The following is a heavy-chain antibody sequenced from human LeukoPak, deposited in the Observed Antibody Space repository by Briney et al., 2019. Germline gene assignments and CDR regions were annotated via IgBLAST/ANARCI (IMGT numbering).Heavy chain of an antibody. Sequence: GGSLRLSCAASGFTFSSYAMSWVRQAPGKGLEWVSAISGSGGSTYYADSVKGRFTISRDNSKNTLYLQMNSLRAEDTAVYYCARQSSYYYDSSGNPRRKYFDCWGQGTLVTVSS. CDR1: GFTFSSYA. V-gene: IGHV3-23*01. CDR3: ARQSSYYYDSSGNPRRKYFDC. D-gene: IGHD3-22*01. CDR2: ISGSGGST. J-gene: IGHJ4*02.